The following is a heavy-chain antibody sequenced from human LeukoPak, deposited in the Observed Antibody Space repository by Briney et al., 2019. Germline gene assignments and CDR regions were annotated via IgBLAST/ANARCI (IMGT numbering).Heavy chain of an antibody. CDR1: GGSISSSSYY. V-gene: IGHV4-39*07. J-gene: IGHJ4*02. CDR2: IYYSGST. D-gene: IGHD6-13*01. CDR3: ARGVSSSFNFDY. Sequence: SETLSLTCTVSGGSISSSSYYWGWIRQPPGKGLEWIGSIYYSGSTYYNPSLKSRVTISVDTSKNQFSLKLSSVTAADTAVYYCARGVSSSFNFDYWGQGTLVTVSS.